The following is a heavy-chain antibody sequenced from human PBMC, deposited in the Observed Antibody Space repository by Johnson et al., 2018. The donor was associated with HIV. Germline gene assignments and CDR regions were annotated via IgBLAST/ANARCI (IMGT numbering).Heavy chain of an antibody. J-gene: IGHJ3*02. D-gene: IGHD6-6*01. V-gene: IGHV3-7*03. CDR3: ARGGRKQLACDAFDI. CDR1: GFTFTSYW. Sequence: VQLVESGGGVVQPGRSLRLSCVVSGFTFTSYWMSWVRQAPGKGLEWVANIKPDGTEKYYVDSMKSRFTISRDNAKNSLYLQINSLRAEDTALYYCARGGRKQLACDAFDIWGQGTMVTVSS. CDR2: IKPDGTEK.